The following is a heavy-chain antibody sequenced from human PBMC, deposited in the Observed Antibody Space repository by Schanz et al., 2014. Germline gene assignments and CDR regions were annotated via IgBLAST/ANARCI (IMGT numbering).Heavy chain of an antibody. D-gene: IGHD5-18*01. V-gene: IGHV3-33*01. Sequence: QVQLVESGGAVVQPGRSLRLSCAASGFTFSSYGMHWVRQAPGKGLEWVAVIWYDGNNKYYADSVRGRFTISRDNSKNTVYLQMNSLRSEDKAVYYCAREEGYGYGPGAFDIWGQGTMVTVSS. CDR3: AREEGYGYGPGAFDI. CDR2: IWYDGNNK. J-gene: IGHJ3*02. CDR1: GFTFSSYG.